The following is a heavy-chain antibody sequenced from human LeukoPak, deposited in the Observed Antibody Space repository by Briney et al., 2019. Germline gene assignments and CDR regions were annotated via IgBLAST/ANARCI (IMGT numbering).Heavy chain of an antibody. CDR2: ISSGGST. V-gene: IGHV3-66*01. Sequence: PGGSLRLSCAASGFTLSSDYMGWVRQAPEKGLEWVSLISSGGSTYYADSLTGRFTISRDNSKNTLYLQMNSLRAEDTAVYYCGRVGDGYNDNYWGQGTLVTVSS. J-gene: IGHJ4*02. CDR1: GFTLSSDY. CDR3: GRVGDGYNDNY. D-gene: IGHD5-24*01.